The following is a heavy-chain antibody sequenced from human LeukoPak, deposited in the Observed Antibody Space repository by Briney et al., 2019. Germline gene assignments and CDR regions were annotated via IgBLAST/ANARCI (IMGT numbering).Heavy chain of an antibody. CDR3: AKDSSSSWYRDFDY. CDR2: ISWNSGSI. J-gene: IGHJ4*02. V-gene: IGHV3-9*01. D-gene: IGHD6-13*01. CDR1: GFTFDDYA. Sequence: GGSLRLSCAASGFTFDDYAMHWVRQAPGKDLEWVSGISWNSGSIGYADSVKGRFTISRDNAKNSLYLQMNSLRAEDTAFYYCAKDSSSSWYRDFDYWGQGTLVTVSS.